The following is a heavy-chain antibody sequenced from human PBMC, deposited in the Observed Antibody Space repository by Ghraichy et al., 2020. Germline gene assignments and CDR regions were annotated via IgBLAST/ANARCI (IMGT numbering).Heavy chain of an antibody. J-gene: IGHJ4*02. CDR3: ARESSSAYSAFDY. D-gene: IGHD5-12*01. CDR2: IKQDGKDK. Sequence: LSLTCAASGFTFSNHYMTWVRQAPGKGLEWVANIKQDGKDKFFVDSVKGRFTISRDNAKNSMYLQMNSLRAEDTAVYYCARESSSAYSAFDYWGQGTLVTVSS. V-gene: IGHV3-7*03. CDR1: GFTFSNHY.